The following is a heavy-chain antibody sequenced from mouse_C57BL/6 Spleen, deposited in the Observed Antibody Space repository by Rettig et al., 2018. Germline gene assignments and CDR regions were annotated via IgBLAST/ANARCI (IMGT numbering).Heavy chain of an antibody. CDR3: ARDDPFAY. J-gene: IGHJ3*01. V-gene: IGHV1-50*01. CDR2: T. Sequence: TNYNQKFKGKATLTVDTSSSTAYMQLSSLTSEDSAVYYCARDDPFAYWGQGTLVTVSA.